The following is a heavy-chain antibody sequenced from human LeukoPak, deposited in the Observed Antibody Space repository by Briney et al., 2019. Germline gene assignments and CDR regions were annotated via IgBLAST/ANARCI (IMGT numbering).Heavy chain of an antibody. CDR2: INGGDGDT. D-gene: IGHD3-10*01. CDR3: ARADSLGNYYDV. V-gene: IGHV1-3*01. J-gene: IGHJ4*02. CDR1: GYTFTTYA. Sequence: ASVKVSCKASGYTFTTYAIHWVRQAPGQRPEWMGWINGGDGDTRYSQNFQDRVTITRDTSATTAYMELSSLRSEDTAVYFCARADSLGNYYDVRGQGTLVTVSS.